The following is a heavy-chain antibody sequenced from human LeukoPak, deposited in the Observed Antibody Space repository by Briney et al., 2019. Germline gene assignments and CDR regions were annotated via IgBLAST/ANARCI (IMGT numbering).Heavy chain of an antibody. V-gene: IGHV3-53*01. J-gene: IGHJ5*02. CDR3: ARGGIAVPFDP. Sequence: GGSLRLSCAASGFTFSNAWMSWVRQAPGKGLEWVSVIYSGGSTYYADSVKGRFTISRDNSKNTLYLQMNSLRAEDTAVYYCARGGIAVPFDPWGQGTLVTVSS. D-gene: IGHD6-19*01. CDR2: IYSGGST. CDR1: GFTFSNAW.